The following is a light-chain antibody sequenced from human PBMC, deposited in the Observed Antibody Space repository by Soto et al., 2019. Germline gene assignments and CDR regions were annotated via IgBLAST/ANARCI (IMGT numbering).Light chain of an antibody. CDR2: DAS. J-gene: IGKJ1*01. V-gene: IGKV3-11*01. CDR1: QSVSSY. Sequence: EIVLTQSPATLSLSPGERATLSCRASQSVSSYLAWYQQKPGQAPRLLIYDASNRATGIPARFSGSGPGTDFTLTISRLEPEDFAVYYCQQYGSSTKTFGQGTKVDI. CDR3: QQYGSSTKT.